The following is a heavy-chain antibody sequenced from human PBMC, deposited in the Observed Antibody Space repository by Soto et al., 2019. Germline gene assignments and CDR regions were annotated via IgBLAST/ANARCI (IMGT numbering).Heavy chain of an antibody. D-gene: IGHD5-18*01. CDR3: ARDRDTAMVQYYFDY. V-gene: IGHV1-46*01. CDR1: GYTFTSYN. Sequence: QVQLVQSGAEVKKPGASVKVSCKASGYTFTSYNMHWVRQAPGQGLERMGIINPSGGSTSYAQKFQGRVTMTRDTSTSTVYMELSSLRSEDTAVYYCARDRDTAMVQYYFDYWGQGTLVTVSS. CDR2: INPSGGST. J-gene: IGHJ4*02.